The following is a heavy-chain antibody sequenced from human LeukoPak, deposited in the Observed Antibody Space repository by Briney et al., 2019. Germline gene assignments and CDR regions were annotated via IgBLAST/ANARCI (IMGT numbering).Heavy chain of an antibody. D-gene: IGHD4-17*01. CDR1: GYTFTTYH. Sequence: GASVKVSCKTSGYTFTTYHINWVRQATGQGLEWLGWVNPYSGGRGYAQKFQGRLSITSDTSISTAYMELGSLRSDDTAVYFCARTTSLTASGYDYWGQGTLVTVSS. CDR3: ARTTSLTASGYDY. V-gene: IGHV1-8*03. CDR2: VNPYSGGR. J-gene: IGHJ4*02.